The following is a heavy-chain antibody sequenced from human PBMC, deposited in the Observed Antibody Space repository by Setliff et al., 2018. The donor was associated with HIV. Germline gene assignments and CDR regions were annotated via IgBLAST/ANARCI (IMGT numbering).Heavy chain of an antibody. CDR2: MHTSGST. CDR1: GGSISFGCYY. V-gene: IGHV4-61*02. Sequence: SETLSLTCTVSGGSISFGCYYWSWIRQPGGKGLEWIGRMHTSGSTSYSPSLKSRVTISIDTSKNQFSLELTSLIAADTAVYYCAREECTSWPRVHYWGQGALVTVSS. J-gene: IGHJ4*02. D-gene: IGHD6-13*01. CDR3: AREECTSWPRVHY.